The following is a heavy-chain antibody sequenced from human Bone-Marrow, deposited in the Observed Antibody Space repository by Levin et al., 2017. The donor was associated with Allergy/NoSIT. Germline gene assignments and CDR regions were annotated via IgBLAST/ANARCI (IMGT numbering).Heavy chain of an antibody. J-gene: IGHJ4*02. CDR1: GFTFSSYS. V-gene: IGHV3-30-3*01. CDR3: VREAQPLVRYYFGF. CDR2: LSNNGNTE. D-gene: IGHD6-13*01. Sequence: PGGSLRLSCAASGFTFSSYSLHWVRQSPGKGLEWVAVLSNNGNTEFYSDSVKGRFTISRDNSKNTLYLQMNSLRVEDTAVYYCVREAQPLVRYYFGFWGQGTLVTVSS.